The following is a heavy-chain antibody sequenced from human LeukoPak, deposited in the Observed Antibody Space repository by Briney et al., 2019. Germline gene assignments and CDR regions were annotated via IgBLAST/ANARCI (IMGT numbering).Heavy chain of an antibody. CDR3: ARVGNVEMATISFNY. Sequence: SVKVSCKASGYTFTGYYMHWVRQAPGQGLEWMGGIIPIFGTANYAQKFQGRVTITADESTSTAYMELSSLRSEDTAVYYCARVGNVEMATISFNYWGQGTLVTVSS. CDR1: GYTFTGYY. J-gene: IGHJ4*02. D-gene: IGHD5-24*01. CDR2: IIPIFGTA. V-gene: IGHV1-69*13.